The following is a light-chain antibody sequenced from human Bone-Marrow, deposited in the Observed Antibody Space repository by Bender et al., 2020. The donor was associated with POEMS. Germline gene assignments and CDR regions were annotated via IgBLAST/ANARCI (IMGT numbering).Light chain of an antibody. CDR1: NSDIGRYNF. J-gene: IGLJ3*02. CDR2: DVS. V-gene: IGLV2-14*01. CDR3: SSFTSSSTRV. Sequence: QSALTQPASMSGSPGQSITISCSGTNSDIGRYNFVSWYQQHPGKAPKLLIYDVSHRPSGASNRFSASKSGNTASLTISGLQPEDEADYYCSSFTSSSTRVFGGGTKVTVL.